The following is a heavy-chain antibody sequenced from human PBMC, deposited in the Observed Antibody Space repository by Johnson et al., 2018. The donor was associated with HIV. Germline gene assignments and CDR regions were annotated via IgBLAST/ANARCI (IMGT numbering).Heavy chain of an antibody. J-gene: IGHJ3*02. CDR3: ARGGASITEAFDI. CDR2: INSDGSIT. Sequence: VQLVESGGGFVQPGESLRLSCAASGFSLTTYWMHWVRQVPEKGLVWVSRINSDGSITDYADSVKGRFTISRDNSRNTLYLQINSLRADDTAVYYCARGGASITEAFDIWGQGTMVTVSS. CDR1: GFSLTTYW. V-gene: IGHV3-74*02. D-gene: IGHD3-10*01.